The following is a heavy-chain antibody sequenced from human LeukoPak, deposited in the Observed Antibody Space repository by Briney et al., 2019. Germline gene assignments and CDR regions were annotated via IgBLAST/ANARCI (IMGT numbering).Heavy chain of an antibody. Sequence: ASVKVSCKASGYTLNRYGISWVRQAPGLGLEWMGWISAFNGNTEYAQKFQGRVSLTTDTSTSTAYMELRSLRSDDTAVYYCATHSTRIAVRPSDYYYYMDVWGKGTTVIVSS. CDR1: GYTLNRYG. D-gene: IGHD6-6*01. CDR2: ISAFNGNT. V-gene: IGHV1-18*01. J-gene: IGHJ6*03. CDR3: ATHSTRIAVRPSDYYYYMDV.